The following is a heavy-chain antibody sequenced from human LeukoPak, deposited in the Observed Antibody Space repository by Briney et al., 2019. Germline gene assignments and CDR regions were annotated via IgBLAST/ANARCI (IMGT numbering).Heavy chain of an antibody. J-gene: IGHJ4*02. CDR2: LSGSGDST. CDR1: GFIFSNYA. V-gene: IGHV3-23*01. D-gene: IGHD1-26*01. Sequence: GGSLRLSCAASGFIFSNYAMTWVRQAPGKGLEWVSALSGSGDSTYYADSVKGRFTISRDNSKNTVYLQMNSLRAEDTATYYCAKDANSGCYFFYFDYWGQGTLVTVSS. CDR3: AKDANSGCYFFYFDY.